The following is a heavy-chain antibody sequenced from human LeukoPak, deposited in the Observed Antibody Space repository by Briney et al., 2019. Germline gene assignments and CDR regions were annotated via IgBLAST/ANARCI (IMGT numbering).Heavy chain of an antibody. D-gene: IGHD7-27*01. Sequence: ASVKVSCKASGYTFSSYGISWVRQAPGQGLEWMGWTSTYNGNTNYAQKLQGRVTMTTDTSTTTAYMELRGLRSDDTAVYYCARAEKPNWGNYYYYCMDVWGKGTTVTVSS. CDR1: GYTFSSYG. CDR2: TSTYNGNT. CDR3: ARAEKPNWGNYYYYCMDV. J-gene: IGHJ6*03. V-gene: IGHV1-18*01.